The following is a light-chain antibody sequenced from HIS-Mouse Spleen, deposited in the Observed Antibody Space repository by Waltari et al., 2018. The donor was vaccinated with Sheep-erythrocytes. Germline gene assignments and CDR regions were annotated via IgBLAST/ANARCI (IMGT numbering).Light chain of an antibody. Sequence: SYVLTQPPSVSVAPGKTARIPCGGNTIGSKSVHWYQQKPGQAPVLVVYDDSDRPSGIPERFSGSNSGNTATLTISRVEAGDEADYYCQVWDSSSDHPYVFGTGTKVTVL. V-gene: IGLV3-21*03. CDR2: DDS. J-gene: IGLJ1*01. CDR1: TIGSKS. CDR3: QVWDSSSDHPYV.